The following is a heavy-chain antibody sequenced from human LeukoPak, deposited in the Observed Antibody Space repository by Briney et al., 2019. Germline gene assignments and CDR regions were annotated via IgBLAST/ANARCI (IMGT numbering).Heavy chain of an antibody. J-gene: IGHJ6*03. CDR2: IIPIFCTA. D-gene: IGHD2-2*01. CDR3: AKVAFLCSTSCYHYYMDV. CDR1: GGTFTSYA. Sequence: GASVKVSFKASGGTFTSYAISWFRQSPGQRLERMGGIIPIFCTANYAQKFPGRVTITADESTSTAYMELRSLRSEDTAVYYCAKVAFLCSTSCYHYYMDVWGKGTTVTVSS. V-gene: IGHV1-69*01.